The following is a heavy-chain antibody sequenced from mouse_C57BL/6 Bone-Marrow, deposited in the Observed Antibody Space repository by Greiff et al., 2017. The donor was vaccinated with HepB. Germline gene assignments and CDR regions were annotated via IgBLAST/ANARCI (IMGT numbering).Heavy chain of an antibody. CDR2: INPNNGGT. CDR3: ARTDYYGSSYGV. Sequence: EVQLQQSGPELVKPGASVKISCKASGYTFTDYYMNWVKQSHGKSLEWIGDINPNNGGTSYNQKFKGKATLTVDKSSSTAYMELRSLTSEDSAVYYCARTDYYGSSYGVWGTGTTVTVSS. V-gene: IGHV1-26*01. D-gene: IGHD1-1*01. J-gene: IGHJ1*03. CDR1: GYTFTDYY.